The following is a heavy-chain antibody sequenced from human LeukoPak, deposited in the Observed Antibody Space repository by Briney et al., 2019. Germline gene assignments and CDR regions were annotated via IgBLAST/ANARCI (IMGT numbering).Heavy chain of an antibody. CDR1: GGTFSSYA. Sequence: SVKVSCTASGGTFSSYAISWVRQAPGQGLEWMGGIIPIFGTANYAQTFQGRVTITTDESTSTAYMELSSLRSEDTAVYYCARDAEYSSSSGGGYYFDYWGQGTLVTVSS. D-gene: IGHD6-6*01. V-gene: IGHV1-69*05. CDR2: IIPIFGTA. CDR3: ARDAEYSSSSGGGYYFDY. J-gene: IGHJ4*02.